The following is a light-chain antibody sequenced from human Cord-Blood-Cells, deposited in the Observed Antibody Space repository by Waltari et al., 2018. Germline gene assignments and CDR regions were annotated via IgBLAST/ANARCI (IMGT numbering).Light chain of an antibody. CDR1: QGISKY. CDR2: AAS. J-gene: IGKJ4*01. V-gene: IGKV1-27*01. Sequence: DIQMTDSPSYLSASVGDRVTITCRARQGISKYLAWYHQRPGKVPKLLIYAASTLQSGVPSRFSGSGSGTDFTLTISSLQPEDVATYYCQKYNSAPLTFGGGTKVEIK. CDR3: QKYNSAPLT.